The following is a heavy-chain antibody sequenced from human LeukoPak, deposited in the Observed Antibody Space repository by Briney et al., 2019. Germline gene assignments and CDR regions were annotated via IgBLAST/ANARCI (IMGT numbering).Heavy chain of an antibody. CDR1: GYTLTELS. Sequence: ASVKVSCKVSGYTLTELSMHWVRQAPGKGLEWMGGIIPNFGATNYAQKFQGRVTITADESTSTAYMELSSLRSEDTAVYYCARGYSDGEVDYWGQGTLVTVSS. CDR2: IIPNFGAT. CDR3: ARGYSDGEVDY. V-gene: IGHV1-24*01. D-gene: IGHD5-12*01. J-gene: IGHJ4*02.